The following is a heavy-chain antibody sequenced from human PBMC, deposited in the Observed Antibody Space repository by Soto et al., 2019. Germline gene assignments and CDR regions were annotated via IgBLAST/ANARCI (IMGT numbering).Heavy chain of an antibody. CDR2: ISYSGST. J-gene: IGHJ4*02. V-gene: IGHV4-31*03. CDR3: ARDALSRDSI. Sequence: QVQLQESGPGLVKPSQTLSLTCTVSGGSTSSGGHYWSWIRQHPGKGLEWIGYISYSGSTYYNPSLESRVTISGGTSKNQFSLKLSSVTAADTAVYYCARDALSRDSIWGQGTLVTVSS. D-gene: IGHD3-22*01. CDR1: GGSTSSGGHY.